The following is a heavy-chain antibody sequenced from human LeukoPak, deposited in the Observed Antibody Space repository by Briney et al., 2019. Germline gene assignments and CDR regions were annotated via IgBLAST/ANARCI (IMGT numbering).Heavy chain of an antibody. J-gene: IGHJ4*02. CDR3: ARDSRIAVAGEIDY. CDR2: INWNGGST. D-gene: IGHD6-19*01. CDR1: GFTFDDYG. Sequence: TGGSLRLSCAASGFTFDDYGMSWVRQAPGKGLEWVSGINWNGGSTGYADSVKGRFTISRDNAKNSLYLQMNSLRAEDTALYYCARDSRIAVAGEIDYWGQGTLVTVSS. V-gene: IGHV3-20*04.